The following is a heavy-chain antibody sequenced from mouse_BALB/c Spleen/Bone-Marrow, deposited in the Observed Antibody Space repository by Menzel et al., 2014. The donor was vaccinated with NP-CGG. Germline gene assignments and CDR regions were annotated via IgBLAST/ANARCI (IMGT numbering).Heavy chain of an antibody. CDR1: GFSLTSYG. V-gene: IGHV2-9*02. Sequence: VKLMESGPGLVAPSQSLSITCTVSGFSLTSYGVHWVRQPPGKGLEWLGVIWAGGSTNYNSALMSRLSISKDNSKSQVFLKMNSLQTDDTAMVYCARVSSTMIKTVFYYWGQGTLVTVSA. CDR2: IWAGGST. J-gene: IGHJ3*01. D-gene: IGHD2-4*01. CDR3: ARVSSTMIKTVFYY.